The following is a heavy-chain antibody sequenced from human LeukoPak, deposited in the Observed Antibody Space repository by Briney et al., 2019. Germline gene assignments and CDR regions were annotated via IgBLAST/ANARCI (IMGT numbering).Heavy chain of an antibody. D-gene: IGHD3-22*01. V-gene: IGHV1-3*01. CDR2: INAGNGNT. J-gene: IGHJ6*02. Sequence: ASVKVSCKASGYTFTSYAMHWVRQAPGQRLEWMGWINAGNGNTKYSQKFQGRVTITRDTSASTAYMELSSLRSEDTAVYYCASVDYYDSSGYYYYYGMDVRGQGTTVTVSS. CDR3: ASVDYYDSSGYYYYYGMDV. CDR1: GYTFTSYA.